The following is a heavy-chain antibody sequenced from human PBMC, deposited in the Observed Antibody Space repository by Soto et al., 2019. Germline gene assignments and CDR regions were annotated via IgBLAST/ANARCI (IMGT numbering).Heavy chain of an antibody. CDR2: ISAYNGNT. V-gene: IGHV1-18*01. CDR3: ARELPGNWLDP. J-gene: IGHJ5*02. CDR1: GYTFTSYC. Sequence: ASVNGSCNASGYTFTSYCISWVRQAPGQGLEWMGWISAYNGNTNYAQKLQGRVTMTTDTSTSTAYMELRSLRSDDTAVYYCARELPGNWLDPWGQGTLVTVSS.